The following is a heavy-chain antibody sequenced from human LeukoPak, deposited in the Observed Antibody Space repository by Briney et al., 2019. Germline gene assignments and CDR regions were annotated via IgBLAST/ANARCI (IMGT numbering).Heavy chain of an antibody. D-gene: IGHD5-24*01. J-gene: IGHJ3*02. CDR3: ARDRGSPDAFDI. CDR1: GSTFAAYF. CDR2: INPNSGGT. Sequence: ASVKVSCKASGSTFAAYFTHWVRQAPGQGLEWMGWINPNSGGTNFAQKFQGRVTMTRDTSTTTAYMELSSLRSDDTAVYFCARDRGSPDAFDIWGQGTMVTVSS. V-gene: IGHV1-2*02.